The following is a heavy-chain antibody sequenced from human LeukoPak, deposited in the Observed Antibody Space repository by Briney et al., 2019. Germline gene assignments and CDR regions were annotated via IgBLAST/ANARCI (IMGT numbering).Heavy chain of an antibody. V-gene: IGHV4-34*01. Sequence: SETLSLTCAVYGGSFSGYYWSWIRQPPGKGLEWIGEINHSGSTNYNPSLKSRVTISVDTSKNQFSLKLSSVTAADTAVYYCARRRNYYDSSGYADYWGQGTLVTVSS. CDR3: ARRRNYYDSSGYADY. CDR1: GGSFSGYY. J-gene: IGHJ4*02. D-gene: IGHD3-22*01. CDR2: INHSGST.